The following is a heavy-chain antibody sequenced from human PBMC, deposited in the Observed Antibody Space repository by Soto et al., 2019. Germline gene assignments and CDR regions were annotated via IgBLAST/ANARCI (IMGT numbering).Heavy chain of an antibody. CDR1: GFSFSIFW. Sequence: EVQLVESGGDLVQPGRSLTLSCAASGFSFSIFWMHWVRQAPGKGLVWVSSINGGGSSADYADSVKGRFTFSRDNAKNTLYLQMNSLRAEDTAVYYCTRGGGYSGYDPFDYWGQGTLVTVSS. CDR3: TRGGGYSGYDPFDY. D-gene: IGHD5-12*01. J-gene: IGHJ4*02. CDR2: INGGGSSA. V-gene: IGHV3-74*01.